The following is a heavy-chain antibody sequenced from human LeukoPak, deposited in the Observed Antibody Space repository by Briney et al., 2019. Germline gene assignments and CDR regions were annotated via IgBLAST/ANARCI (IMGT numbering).Heavy chain of an antibody. CDR3: AKSILKAGYFDY. CDR1: GFTFSGYW. CDR2: INAGGSST. D-gene: IGHD6-19*01. Sequence: PGGSLRLSCAASGFTFSGYWMHWVRQAPGKGLVWVSHINAGGSSTMYADSVKGRFTISRDNAKNTLYLQMNSLRAEDTAVYYCAKSILKAGYFDYWGQGTLVTVSS. J-gene: IGHJ4*02. V-gene: IGHV3-74*03.